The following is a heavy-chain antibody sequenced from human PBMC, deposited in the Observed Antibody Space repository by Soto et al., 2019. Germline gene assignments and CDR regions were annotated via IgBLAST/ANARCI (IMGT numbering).Heavy chain of an antibody. V-gene: IGHV4-59*01. J-gene: IGHJ4*02. CDR3: ARGGGVYYFDY. Sequence: QVQLQESGPGLVKPSETLSLTCTVSGGSISSYYWSWIRQPPGKGLEWIGYIYYSGITDYNHSLKSRVTISVDTSKSQFALNLSSVTAADTAVYYCARGGGVYYFDYWGQGTLVTVSS. D-gene: IGHD2-8*02. CDR2: IYYSGIT. CDR1: GGSISSYY.